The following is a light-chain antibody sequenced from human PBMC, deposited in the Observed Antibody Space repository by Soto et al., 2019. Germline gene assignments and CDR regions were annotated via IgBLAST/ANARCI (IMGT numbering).Light chain of an antibody. CDR3: GSYTSDKTWV. CDR1: NTDVGHDEF. CDR2: DVS. J-gene: IGLJ3*02. Sequence: QSVLTQPASVSGSPGQSITITCNGSNTDVGHDEFVSWYQQHPGKAPKLIIYDVSRRPSGVSDRFSGSKSGNTASLTISGLQAEDEADYYCGSYTSDKTWVCGGGTKLTVL. V-gene: IGLV2-14*03.